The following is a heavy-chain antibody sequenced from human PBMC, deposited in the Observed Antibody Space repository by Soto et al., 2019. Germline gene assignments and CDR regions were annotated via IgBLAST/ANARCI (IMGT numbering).Heavy chain of an antibody. CDR3: ARSPGSGGSCCTFDY. CDR2: IYYSGST. Sequence: PSETLSLTCTVSGGSISSGGYYWIWIRQHPGKGLEWIGYIYYSGSTYYNPSLKSRVTISVDTSKNQFSLKLSSVTAADTAVYYCARSPGSGGSCCTFDYWGQGTLVTVSS. J-gene: IGHJ4*02. V-gene: IGHV4-31*03. D-gene: IGHD2-15*01. CDR1: GGSISSGGYY.